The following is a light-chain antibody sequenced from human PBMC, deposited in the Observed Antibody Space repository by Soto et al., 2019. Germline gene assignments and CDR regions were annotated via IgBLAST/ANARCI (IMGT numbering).Light chain of an antibody. J-gene: IGLJ2*01. CDR3: AAWDVILSARV. CDR2: SND. CDR1: NSNIGRND. V-gene: IGLV1-44*01. Sequence: QSVLAQPPSASGTPGQRVTISCSGSNSNIGRNDVTWYQQVPGTAPQCLLYSNDQRPSGVPDRISGSRSGTSAYLAIRGLQSGDEADDSCAAWDVILSARVFGGGTKLTVL.